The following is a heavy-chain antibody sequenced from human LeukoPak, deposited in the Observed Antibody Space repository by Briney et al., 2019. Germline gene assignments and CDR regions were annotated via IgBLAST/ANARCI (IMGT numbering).Heavy chain of an antibody. V-gene: IGHV3-21*01. D-gene: IGHD2-21*01. J-gene: IGHJ4*02. CDR3: ARGVGNGRDCVDY. Sequence: GGSLRLSCAASGFTFSSYSMNWVRQAPGKGLEWVSSISSSSSYIYYADSVKGRFTISRDNAKNSLYLQMNSLRAEDTAVYYCARGVGNGRDCVDYWGQGTLVTVSS. CDR1: GFTFSSYS. CDR2: ISSSSSYI.